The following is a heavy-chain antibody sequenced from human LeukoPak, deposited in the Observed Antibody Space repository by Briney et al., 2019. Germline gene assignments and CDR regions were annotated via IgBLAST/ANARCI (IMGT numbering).Heavy chain of an antibody. D-gene: IGHD3-10*01. CDR3: ARGSMITMVRGVIKDPNWFDP. CDR2: MNPNSGNT. Sequence: ASVKVSCKASGYTFTSYDINWVRQATGQGLEWMGWMNPNSGNTGYAQKFQGRVTMIRNTSISTAYMELSSLRSEDTAVYYGARGSMITMVRGVIKDPNWFDPWGQGTLVTVSS. V-gene: IGHV1-8*01. J-gene: IGHJ5*02. CDR1: GYTFTSYD.